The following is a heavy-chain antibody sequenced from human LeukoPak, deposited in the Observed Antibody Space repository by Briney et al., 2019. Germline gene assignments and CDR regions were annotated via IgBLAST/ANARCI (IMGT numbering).Heavy chain of an antibody. CDR3: AKYSTYYPNWFDP. CDR2: VYYSGST. D-gene: IGHD3-10*01. CDR1: GGSISSSSYY. J-gene: IGHJ5*02. V-gene: IGHV4-39*01. Sequence: KPSETLSLTCTVSGGSISSSSYYWGWIRQPPGKGLGWIGNVYYSGSTYYNPSLKSRVTISIDTSKNQFSLKLSSVTAADTAVYYCAKYSTYYPNWFDPWGQGALVTVSS.